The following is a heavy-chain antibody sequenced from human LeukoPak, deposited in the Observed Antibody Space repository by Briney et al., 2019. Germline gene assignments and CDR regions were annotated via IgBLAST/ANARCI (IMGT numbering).Heavy chain of an antibody. J-gene: IGHJ5*02. Sequence: SETLSLTCAVYGGSLYGYYWGWIRPAPGEGLEWIGEGSDSGGTKFNPSLKSRATISADTSKNQFSLTLTSVTAADTAVYHCAKNGQSGFSFDPWGQGTLVTVYS. CDR2: GSDSGGT. CDR1: GGSLYGYY. CDR3: AKNGQSGFSFDP. D-gene: IGHD1-26*01. V-gene: IGHV4-34*01.